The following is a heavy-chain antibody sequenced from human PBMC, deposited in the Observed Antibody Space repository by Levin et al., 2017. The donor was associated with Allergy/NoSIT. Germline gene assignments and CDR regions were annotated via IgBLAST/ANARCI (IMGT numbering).Heavy chain of an antibody. CDR2: ISSSSSYI. Sequence: GASVKVSCAASGFTFSSYSMNWVRQAPGKGLEWVSSISSSSSYIYYADSVKGRFTISRDNAKNSLYLQMNSLRAEDTAVYYCARDDVQLERGWFDPWGQGTLVTVSS. D-gene: IGHD1-1*01. V-gene: IGHV3-21*01. CDR1: GFTFSSYS. J-gene: IGHJ5*02. CDR3: ARDDVQLERGWFDP.